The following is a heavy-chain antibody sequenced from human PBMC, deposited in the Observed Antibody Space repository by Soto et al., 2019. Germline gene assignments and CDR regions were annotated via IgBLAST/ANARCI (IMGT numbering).Heavy chain of an antibody. CDR2: IRSSDNTR. V-gene: IGHV3-11*04. CDR3: AKDQNRVGFIDVVVTANYGMDV. D-gene: IGHD2-21*02. Sequence: GGSLRLSCAASGFSFSDYYMSWIRQAPGKGLEWVSYIRSSDNTRYYADSVKGRFTISRDNAKNSLYLQMSSLRAEDTALYYCAKDQNRVGFIDVVVTANYGMDVWGQGTTVTVSS. J-gene: IGHJ6*02. CDR1: GFSFSDYY.